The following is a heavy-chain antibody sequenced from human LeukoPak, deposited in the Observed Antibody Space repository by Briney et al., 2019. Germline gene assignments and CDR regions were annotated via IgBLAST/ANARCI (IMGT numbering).Heavy chain of an antibody. CDR2: ISSSGSTI. Sequence: PGGSLRLSCAASGFTFSSYEMNWVRQAPGKGLEWVSYISSSGSTIYYADSVKGRFTISRDNAKNSLYLQMNSLRAEDTAVYYCARAPLHRSGGWFDPWGQGTLVTVSS. V-gene: IGHV3-48*03. CDR1: GFTFSSYE. J-gene: IGHJ5*02. CDR3: ARAPLHRSGGWFDP. D-gene: IGHD6-25*01.